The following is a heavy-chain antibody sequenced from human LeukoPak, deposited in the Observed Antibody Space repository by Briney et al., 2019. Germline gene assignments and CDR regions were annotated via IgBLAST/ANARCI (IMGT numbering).Heavy chain of an antibody. CDR1: GGSISSYC. CDR3: ARHGYDILSGLI. V-gene: IGHV4-59*08. CDR2: IYITGST. J-gene: IGHJ3*02. D-gene: IGHD3-9*01. Sequence: SETLSLTCTVSGGSISSYCWTWIRQPPGKGLEWIGDIYITGSTNYNPYLKSRVTISVDTSKKQFSLQLSSVTAADTAIYYCARHGYDILSGLIWGQGTMVTVSS.